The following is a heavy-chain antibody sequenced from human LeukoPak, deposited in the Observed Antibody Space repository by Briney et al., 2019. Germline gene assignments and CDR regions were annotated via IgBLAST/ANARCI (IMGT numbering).Heavy chain of an antibody. D-gene: IGHD3-22*01. CDR3: ARASRNYYDSSGPSRTGVAVYWYFDL. J-gene: IGHJ2*01. Sequence: SETLSLTCAVYGGSFSGYYWSWIRQPPGKGLEWIGEINHSGSTNYNPSLKSRVTISVDTSKNQFSLKLSSVTAADTAVYYCARASRNYYDSSGPSRTGVAVYWYFDLWGRGTLVTVSS. CDR1: GGSFSGYY. CDR2: INHSGST. V-gene: IGHV4-34*01.